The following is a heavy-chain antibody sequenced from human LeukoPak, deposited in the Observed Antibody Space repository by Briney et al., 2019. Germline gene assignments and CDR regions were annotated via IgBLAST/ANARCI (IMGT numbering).Heavy chain of an antibody. CDR1: RFTFSSYV. Sequence: GGSLRLSCAASRFTFSSYVMSWVRQAPGKGLEWVSSITGSGTGTFYADSVRGRFTISRDNSKKTVYLQMNSLRVEDTAVYYCASGGGGFWGQATLVTVSS. J-gene: IGHJ1*01. V-gene: IGHV3-23*01. CDR2: ITGSGTGT. D-gene: IGHD3-16*01. CDR3: ASGGGGF.